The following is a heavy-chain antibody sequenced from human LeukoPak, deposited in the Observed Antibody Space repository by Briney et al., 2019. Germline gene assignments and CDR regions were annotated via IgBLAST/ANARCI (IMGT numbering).Heavy chain of an antibody. V-gene: IGHV4-59*01. CDR1: GGSISSYY. D-gene: IGHD3-3*01. CDR2: IYYSGST. J-gene: IGHJ4*02. CDR3: ARASVGDFWSGYYSINYFDY. Sequence: SETLSLTCTVSGGSISSYYWSWIRQPPGKGLEWIGYIYYSGSTNYNPSLKSRVTISVDTSKNQFSLKLSSVTAADTAVYYCARASVGDFWSGYYSINYFDYWGQGTLVTVSS.